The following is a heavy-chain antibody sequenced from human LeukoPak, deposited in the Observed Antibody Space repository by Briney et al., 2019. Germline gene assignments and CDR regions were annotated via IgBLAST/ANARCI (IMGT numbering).Heavy chain of an antibody. CDR1: GFTFTSYG. D-gene: IGHD6-13*01. Sequence: PGGSLRLSCAASGFTFTSYGVSWVRQAPGKGLEWVSTISASGGSTYYADSVKGRFTISRDNSKNTPYLQMNSLRADDTAVYYCAKERSSLFDYWGQGILVTVSS. V-gene: IGHV3-23*01. CDR3: AKERSSLFDY. J-gene: IGHJ4*02. CDR2: ISASGGST.